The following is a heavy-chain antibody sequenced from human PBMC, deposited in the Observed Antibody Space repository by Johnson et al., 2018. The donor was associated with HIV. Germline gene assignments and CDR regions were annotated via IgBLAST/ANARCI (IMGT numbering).Heavy chain of an antibody. Sequence: VQLVESGGGLVQPGRSLRLSCTASGFTFGDYAMSWVRQAPGKGLEWVGFIGSKAYGGTTEYAASVKGRFTISRDDSKSIAYLQMNSLKTEDTAVYYCTRAEWHDAFDIWGQGTMVTVSS. V-gene: IGHV3-49*04. J-gene: IGHJ3*02. D-gene: IGHD1-14*01. CDR3: TRAEWHDAFDI. CDR2: IGSKAYGGTT. CDR1: GFTFGDYA.